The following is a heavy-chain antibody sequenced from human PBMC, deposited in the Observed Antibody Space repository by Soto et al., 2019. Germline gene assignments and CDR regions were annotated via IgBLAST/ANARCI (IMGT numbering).Heavy chain of an antibody. D-gene: IGHD6-13*01. CDR1: GYTFTSSV. J-gene: IGHJ6*02. Sequence: SVKVSCKASGYTFTSSVVQWVRQSRGQRLEWIGWIVVGSGNTNYAQKFQERVTITRDMSTSTAYMELSSLRSEDTAVYYCAAGTLDSSSWFIYYYYGMDVWGQGTTVTVSS. CDR2: IVVGSGNT. CDR3: AAGTLDSSSWFIYYYYGMDV. V-gene: IGHV1-58*01.